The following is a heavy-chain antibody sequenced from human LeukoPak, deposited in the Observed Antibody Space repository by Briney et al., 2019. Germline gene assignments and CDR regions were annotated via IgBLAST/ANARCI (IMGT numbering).Heavy chain of an antibody. J-gene: IGHJ4*02. D-gene: IGHD3-10*01. Sequence: GGSLRLSCAASGFIFSSYWMNWLRQAPGKGLEWVSYISTSGSTIYYADSVKGRFTISRDNAKNSLYLQMNSLRAEDTAVYYCAKVPDYYGSGRYHWGQGTLVTVSS. CDR2: ISTSGSTI. CDR1: GFIFSSYW. V-gene: IGHV3-48*04. CDR3: AKVPDYYGSGRYH.